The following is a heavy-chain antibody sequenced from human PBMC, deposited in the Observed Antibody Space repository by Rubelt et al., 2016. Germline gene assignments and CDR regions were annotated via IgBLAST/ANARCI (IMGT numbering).Heavy chain of an antibody. CDR1: GGSFSNYG. D-gene: IGHD6-13*01. V-gene: IGHV1-69*01. CDR3: AGERIEDSTSAAWDY. CDR2: IIPIFGSA. Sequence: QVQLVQSGAEVKRPGSSLKVSCKVSGGSFSNYGISWVRQAPGQGLEWMGGIIPIFGSAIYREKFQDRVTITADESTTTVYMELRSLKSDDTAIYFCAGERIEDSTSAAWDYWGQGTLVTVSS. J-gene: IGHJ4*02.